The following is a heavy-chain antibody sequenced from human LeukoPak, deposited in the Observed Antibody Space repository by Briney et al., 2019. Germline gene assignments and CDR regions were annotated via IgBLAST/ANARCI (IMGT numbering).Heavy chain of an antibody. CDR3: VATVTILDY. CDR2: ISGSGDST. D-gene: IGHD4-17*01. J-gene: IGHJ4*02. Sequence: PGGSLRLSCAASGFTFNAYSMNWVRQAPGKGLEWVSAISGSGDSTYYADSVKGRFTISRDNSKNTLYLQMNSLRAEDTAVYYCVATVTILDYWGQGTLVTVSS. V-gene: IGHV3-23*01. CDR1: GFTFNAYS.